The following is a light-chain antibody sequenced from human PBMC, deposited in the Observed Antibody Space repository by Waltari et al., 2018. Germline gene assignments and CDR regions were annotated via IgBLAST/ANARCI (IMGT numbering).Light chain of an antibody. CDR2: DAS. Sequence: IQMTQSPSTLSASVGDRVTFTCRASQTISTWLAWYQHKTGQAPKLLIYDASTIQSGVPSRFSGSGSGTEFSLTISTLQPDDFATYYCQQYQTFRTFGRGTRVELK. CDR3: QQYQTFRT. V-gene: IGKV1-5*01. J-gene: IGKJ1*01. CDR1: QTISTW.